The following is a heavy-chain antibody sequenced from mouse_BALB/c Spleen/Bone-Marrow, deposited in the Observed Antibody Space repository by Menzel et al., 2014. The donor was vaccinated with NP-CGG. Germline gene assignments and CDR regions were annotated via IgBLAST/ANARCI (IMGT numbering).Heavy chain of an antibody. CDR3: ASYRCAWYFDV. J-gene: IGHJ1*01. CDR2: IDPANGNT. V-gene: IGHV14-3*02. Sequence: LVESGAELVKPGASVKLSCTASGFNIKDTYMHWVKQRPEQGLEWIGRIDPANGNTKYDPKFQGKATITADTSSNTAYLQLSSLTSEDTAVYYCASYRCAWYFDVWGAGTTVTVSS. CDR1: GFNIKDTY. D-gene: IGHD2-14*01.